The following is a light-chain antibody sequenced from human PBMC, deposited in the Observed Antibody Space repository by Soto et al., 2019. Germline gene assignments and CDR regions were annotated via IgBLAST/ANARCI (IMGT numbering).Light chain of an antibody. Sequence: SYELTQPPSVSVAPGKTARITCGRNNIGSKSVHWYQQKPGQAPVLVIYYDSDRPSGIPERFSGSNSGNTPTLTISRVEAGDEADYYCQVWDSSSDHVVFGGGTKLTVL. V-gene: IGLV3-21*04. CDR3: QVWDSSSDHVV. CDR1: NIGSKS. J-gene: IGLJ2*01. CDR2: YDS.